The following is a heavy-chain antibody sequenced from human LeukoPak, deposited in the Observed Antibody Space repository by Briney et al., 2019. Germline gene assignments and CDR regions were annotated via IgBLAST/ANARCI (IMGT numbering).Heavy chain of an antibody. CDR3: ARENWRSKSIDFDS. D-gene: IGHD6-6*01. CDR2: IYSSGST. J-gene: IGHJ4*02. Sequence: SETLSLTCTVSGGSINSFYWTWIRQPAGKGLEWIGRIYSSGSTNFNPSLKSRVTMSVDTSKNQFSLRLSSVTAADTATYFCARENWRSKSIDFDSWGQGTLVTVSS. CDR1: GGSINSFY. V-gene: IGHV4-4*07.